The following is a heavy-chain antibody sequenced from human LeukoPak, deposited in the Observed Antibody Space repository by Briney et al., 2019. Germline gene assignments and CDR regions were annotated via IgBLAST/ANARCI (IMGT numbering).Heavy chain of an antibody. Sequence: PEGSLRLSCAASGFTFSSYAMSWVRQAPGKGLEWVSAISGSGASTYYADSVKGRFTISRDNSKNTLYVQMNSLRAEDTAVYYCAKSQFGGVFDGFDIWGQGTMVTVSS. CDR2: ISGSGAST. CDR3: AKSQFGGVFDGFDI. CDR1: GFTFSSYA. V-gene: IGHV3-23*01. D-gene: IGHD3-16*01. J-gene: IGHJ3*02.